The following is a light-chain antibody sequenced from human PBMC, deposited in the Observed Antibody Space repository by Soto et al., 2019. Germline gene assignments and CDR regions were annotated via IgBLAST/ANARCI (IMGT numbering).Light chain of an antibody. CDR3: QQYGSSPGT. CDR2: GAS. CDR1: QSVSSSY. V-gene: IGKV3-20*01. Sequence: EIVLTQSPGTLSLSPGERATLSCRASQSVSSSYLAWYQQNPGQAPRLLIYGASSRATGLPDRFSGSGSGPDFTLTISTLEPEDFAVYYCQQYGSSPGTFGQGTKVEIK. J-gene: IGKJ1*01.